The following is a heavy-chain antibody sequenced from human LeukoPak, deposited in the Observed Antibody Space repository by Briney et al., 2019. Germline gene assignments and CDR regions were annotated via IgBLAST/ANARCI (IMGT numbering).Heavy chain of an antibody. CDR3: ARPVGSSGP. CDR1: GDSLSLYY. V-gene: IGHV4-59*04. Sequence: SETLSLTCSVSGDSLSLYYWSWLRQTPGKGLEWIGYVFYSGVTYYNPSLKSRVTISVDTSKNQFSLKLSSVTAADTAVYYCARPVGSSGPWGQGTLVTVSS. D-gene: IGHD3-22*01. CDR2: VFYSGVT. J-gene: IGHJ4*02.